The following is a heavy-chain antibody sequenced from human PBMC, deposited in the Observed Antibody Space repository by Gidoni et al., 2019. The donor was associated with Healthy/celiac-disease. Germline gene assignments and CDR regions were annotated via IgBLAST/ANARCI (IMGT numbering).Heavy chain of an antibody. CDR1: GFPFSSYS. CDR3: ARDDSSGYYSPNYFDY. CDR2: ISSSSSTI. V-gene: IGHV3-48*02. D-gene: IGHD3-22*01. J-gene: IGHJ4*02. Sequence: EVQLVESGGGLVQPGGSLRLSCAASGFPFSSYSMNWVRQAPGKGLEWVSYISSSSSTIYYADSVKGRFTISRDNAKNSLYLQMNSLRDEDTAVYYCARDDSSGYYSPNYFDYWGQGTLVTVSS.